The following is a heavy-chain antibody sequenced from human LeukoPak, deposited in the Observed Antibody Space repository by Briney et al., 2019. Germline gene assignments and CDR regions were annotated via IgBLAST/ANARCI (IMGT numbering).Heavy chain of an antibody. Sequence: PGGSLRLSCAASGFSFSEYWMSWVRQAPGKGLEWVANIKPDGTTKFYVDSVKGRFTISRDNALNSLYLQMNSLRAEDTAIYYCARSIPYGTTWYGRSDYWGQGTLVTVSS. CDR1: GFSFSEYW. CDR2: IKPDGTTK. D-gene: IGHD6-13*01. V-gene: IGHV3-7*03. J-gene: IGHJ4*02. CDR3: ARSIPYGTTWYGRSDY.